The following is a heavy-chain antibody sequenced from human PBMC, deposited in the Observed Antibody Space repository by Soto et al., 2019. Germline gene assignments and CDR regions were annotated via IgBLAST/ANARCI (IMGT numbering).Heavy chain of an antibody. J-gene: IGHJ1*01. CDR2: ISSSSSYI. CDR1: GFTFNGYW. Sequence: PGGSLRLSCAASGFTFNGYWMSWVRQAPGKGLEWVSSISSSSSYIYYADSVKGRFTISRDNAKNSLYLQMNSLRAEDTAVYYCARDSYSYGPRVLQHWGQGTLVTVSS. CDR3: ARDSYSYGPRVLQH. V-gene: IGHV3-21*01. D-gene: IGHD5-18*01.